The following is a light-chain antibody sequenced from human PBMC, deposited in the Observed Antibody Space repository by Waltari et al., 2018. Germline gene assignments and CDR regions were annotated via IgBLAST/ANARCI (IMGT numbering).Light chain of an antibody. V-gene: IGKV3-15*01. CDR3: QQYNNWPRT. J-gene: IGKJ1*01. CDR1: QSVRSN. CDR2: GAS. Sequence: EIVMTQSPATLSVSPGERATLSCRASQSVRSNLAWYQQKPGQAPRLLIYGASTRATDIPARISGSGSGTEFTLTISSLQSEDFAVYYCQQYNNWPRTFGQGTKVEIK.